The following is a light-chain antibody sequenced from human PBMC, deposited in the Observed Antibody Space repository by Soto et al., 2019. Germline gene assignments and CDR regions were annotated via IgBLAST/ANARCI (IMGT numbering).Light chain of an antibody. CDR2: TND. CDR1: SSNIGSNT. V-gene: IGLV1-44*01. CDR3: VAWDGSLNGYV. Sequence: QSVLTQPPSASGTPGQRVTISCSGSSSNIGSNTVNWYQQLPGTAPKLLIYTNDQRPSGVPDRFSGSKSGTSASLAISGLQSEDEADYYCVAWDGSLNGYVFGTGTKVTVL. J-gene: IGLJ1*01.